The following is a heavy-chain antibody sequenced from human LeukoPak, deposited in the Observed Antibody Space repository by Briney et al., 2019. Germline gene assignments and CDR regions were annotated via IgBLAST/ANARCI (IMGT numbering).Heavy chain of an antibody. CDR1: GFTFSTYV. D-gene: IGHD3-22*01. CDR2: ISGSGGTT. CDR3: AKDRGRYYDSSGYYWGYYFDS. V-gene: IGHV3-23*01. J-gene: IGHJ4*02. Sequence: GGSLRLSCAASGFTFSTYVVNWVRQAPGKGLEWVSTISGSGGTTYYADSVKGRFTISRDNSKNTLYLQMSSLRAEDTAVYYCAKDRGRYYDSSGYYWGYYFDSWGQGIPVTVST.